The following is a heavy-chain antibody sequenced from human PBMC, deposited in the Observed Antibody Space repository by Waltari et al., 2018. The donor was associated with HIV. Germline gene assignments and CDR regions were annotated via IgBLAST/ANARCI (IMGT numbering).Heavy chain of an antibody. Sequence: QVQLQQWGAGLLKTSETLSLTCTVYGGSFSGYYWTWIRQPPGKGLECIGEVNHSGTTHYNPSRKSRVTISLATSKNQFSLKLRSVTAADTAVYYCARGEGWLTPFDSWGQGTLVTVSS. CDR3: ARGEGWLTPFDS. D-gene: IGHD3-22*01. CDR2: VNHSGTT. CDR1: GGSFSGYY. J-gene: IGHJ4*02. V-gene: IGHV4-34*01.